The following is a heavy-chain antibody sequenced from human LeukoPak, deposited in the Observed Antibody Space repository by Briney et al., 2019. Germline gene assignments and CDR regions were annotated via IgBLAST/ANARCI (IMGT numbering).Heavy chain of an antibody. CDR1: GFTFSSYS. Sequence: GGSLRLSCAASGFTFSSYSMNWVRQAPGKGLEWVSSISSSSYIYYADSVKGRFTISRDNAKNSLYLQMNSLRAEDTAVYYCARAAPNYGGNSWFDYWGQGTLDTVSS. J-gene: IGHJ4*02. V-gene: IGHV3-21*01. CDR3: ARAAPNYGGNSWFDY. CDR2: ISSSSYI. D-gene: IGHD4-23*01.